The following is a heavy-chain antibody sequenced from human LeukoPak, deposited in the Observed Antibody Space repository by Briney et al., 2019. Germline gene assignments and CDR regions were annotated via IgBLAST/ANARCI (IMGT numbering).Heavy chain of an antibody. CDR2: ISGSSGTI. Sequence: GGSLRLSCAASGCTFSSYSMNWVRQAPGKGLEWVSYISGSSGTINYADSVKGRFTISGDNARNSLYLQMNSLRVEDTAVYYCARDHNYAFDYWGQGTLVTVSS. D-gene: IGHD5-18*01. CDR1: GCTFSSYS. V-gene: IGHV3-48*01. J-gene: IGHJ4*02. CDR3: ARDHNYAFDY.